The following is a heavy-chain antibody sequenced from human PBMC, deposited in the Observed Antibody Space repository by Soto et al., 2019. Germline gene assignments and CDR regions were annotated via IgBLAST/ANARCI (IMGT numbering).Heavy chain of an antibody. J-gene: IGHJ5*02. D-gene: IGHD3-10*01. Sequence: SETLSLTCAVSGYSISSSNWWGWIRQPPGKGLEWIGYIYYSGTTYYNPSLKSRVTMSVDTSKNQFSLKLTSVTAVDTAVYYCARESSIRGLVYVSNWLDPWGQGTLVT. CDR1: GYSISSSNW. V-gene: IGHV4-28*03. CDR2: IYYSGTT. CDR3: ARESSIRGLVYVSNWLDP.